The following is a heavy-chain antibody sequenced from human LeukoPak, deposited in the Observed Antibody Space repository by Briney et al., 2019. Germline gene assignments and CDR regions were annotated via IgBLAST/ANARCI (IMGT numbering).Heavy chain of an antibody. D-gene: IGHD6-13*01. V-gene: IGHV1-2*02. CDR3: ARDRSSRYSSSWSLDY. Sequence: ASVKVSCKASGYTFTGYYMHWVRQAPGQGLEWMGWINPNSGGTNYAQKFQGRATMTRDTSISTAYMELSRLRSDDTAVYYCARDRSSRYSSSWSLDYWGQGTLVTVSS. CDR1: GYTFTGYY. CDR2: INPNSGGT. J-gene: IGHJ4*02.